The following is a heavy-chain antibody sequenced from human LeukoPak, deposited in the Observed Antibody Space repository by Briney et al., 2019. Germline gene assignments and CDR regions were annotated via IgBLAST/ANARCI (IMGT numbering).Heavy chain of an antibody. J-gene: IGHJ5*02. D-gene: IGHD4-17*01. V-gene: IGHV4-38-2*02. Sequence: KPSETLSLTCTVSGYSISSGYYWGWIRPPPGKGLEWIGNIYHSGSTYYNPSLKSRVTISVDTSKNQFSLKLSSVTAADTAVYYCARVRVGYGDHEWFDPWGQGTLVTVSS. CDR1: GYSISSGYY. CDR3: ARVRVGYGDHEWFDP. CDR2: IYHSGST.